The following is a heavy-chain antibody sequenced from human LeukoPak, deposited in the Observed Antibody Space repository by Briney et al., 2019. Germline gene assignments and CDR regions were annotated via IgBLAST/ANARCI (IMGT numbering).Heavy chain of an antibody. J-gene: IGHJ4*02. D-gene: IGHD3-10*01. CDR2: ISGSGGST. Sequence: GGSLRLSCAASGFTFSSYAMSWVRQAPGKGLEWVSAISGSGGSTYYADSVKGRFTISRDNSKNTLYLQMNSLRAVDTAVYYCGRSLITMVRGVIAYWGQGTLVTVSS. V-gene: IGHV3-23*01. CDR3: GRSLITMVRGVIAY. CDR1: GFTFSSYA.